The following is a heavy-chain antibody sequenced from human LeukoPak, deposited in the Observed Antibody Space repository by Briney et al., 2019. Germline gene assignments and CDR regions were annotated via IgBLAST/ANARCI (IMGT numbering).Heavy chain of an antibody. CDR3: ARHPCSSSTCNYYGMDV. CDR2: INHSGST. J-gene: IGHJ6*02. CDR1: DRSFSGYY. Sequence: SETLSLTCAVYDRSFSGYYWGWIRQPPGKGLEWIGEINHSGSTNYNPSLKSRVTISLDTSKNQFSLRLSSVTAADTAMYYCARHPCSSSTCNYYGMDVWGQGTTVTVSS. D-gene: IGHD2-2*01. V-gene: IGHV4-34*01.